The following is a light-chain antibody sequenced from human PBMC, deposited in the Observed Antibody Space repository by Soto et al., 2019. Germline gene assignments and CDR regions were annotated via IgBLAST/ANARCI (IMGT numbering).Light chain of an antibody. CDR2: GAS. V-gene: IGKV3-15*01. Sequence: EIVMTQSPATLSVSPGERATLSCSASQSVSSNLAWYQQKPGQAPRLLIYGASTRATGIPARFSGSGSGTEFTLTISSLKSEDFALYYCHQYNSWPPGTFGQGTKVDIK. J-gene: IGKJ2*01. CDR3: HQYNSWPPGT. CDR1: QSVSSN.